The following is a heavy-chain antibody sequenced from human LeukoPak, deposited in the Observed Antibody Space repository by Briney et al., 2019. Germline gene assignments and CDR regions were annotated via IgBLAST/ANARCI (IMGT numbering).Heavy chain of an antibody. Sequence: GGSLRLSCAASGFTFSSYGMSWVRQAPGKGLQWVSVIIGSGSSTYYADSVKGRFTISRDNAKNSLYLQMNSLRAEDTAVYYCAELGITMIGGVWGKGTTVTISS. CDR2: IIGSGSST. V-gene: IGHV3-23*01. D-gene: IGHD3-10*02. CDR1: GFTFSSYG. J-gene: IGHJ6*04. CDR3: AELGITMIGGV.